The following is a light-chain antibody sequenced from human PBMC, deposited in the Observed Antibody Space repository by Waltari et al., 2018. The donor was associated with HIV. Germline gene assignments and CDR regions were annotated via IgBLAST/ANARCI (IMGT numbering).Light chain of an antibody. V-gene: IGKV3-15*01. J-gene: IGKJ3*01. CDR3: HQYNNWPPFT. CDR1: QSVSSN. CDR2: GAS. Sequence: EIVMTQSPATLSVSPGERATLSCRANQSVSSNLAWYQQKPGKAPRLLIYGASTRAAGIPARFSGSGSGTEFILTISSLHSEDFAVYYCHQYNNWPPFTFGPGTKVYIK.